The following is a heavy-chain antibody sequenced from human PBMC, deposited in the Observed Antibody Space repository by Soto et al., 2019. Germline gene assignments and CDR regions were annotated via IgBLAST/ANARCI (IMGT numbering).Heavy chain of an antibody. V-gene: IGHV3-11*01. CDR2: ISSSGSAI. Sequence: PGGSLRLSCAASGFTFSDYYMSWIRQAPGKGLEWVSYISSSGSAIYYADSVKGRFTISRDNAKNSLYLQMNSLRAEDTAVYYCVYHSNYNDPPRFDPWGQGTLVTVSS. J-gene: IGHJ5*02. D-gene: IGHD4-4*01. CDR1: GFTFSDYY. CDR3: VYHSNYNDPPRFDP.